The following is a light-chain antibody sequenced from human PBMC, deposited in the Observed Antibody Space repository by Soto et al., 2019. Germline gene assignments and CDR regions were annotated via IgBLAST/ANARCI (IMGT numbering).Light chain of an antibody. CDR1: QSFRGL. CDR2: DAY. Sequence: EVVLTQSPVTLSLSPGERATLSCRASQSFRGLLAWYQQKPGQAPRLLIYDAYNRATGIPPRFSGSGSGTDFPLTIRSLEPEYSAVYYCQQRHMWPITFGQGTRLEIK. CDR3: QQRHMWPIT. J-gene: IGKJ5*01. V-gene: IGKV3-11*01.